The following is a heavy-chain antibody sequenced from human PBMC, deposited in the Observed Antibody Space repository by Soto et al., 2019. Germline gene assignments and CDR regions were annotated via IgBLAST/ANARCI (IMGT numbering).Heavy chain of an antibody. J-gene: IGHJ6*02. CDR2: ISSSGSTI. CDR3: ARVGRYFDWPPVMDV. D-gene: IGHD3-9*01. V-gene: IGHV3-48*03. CDR1: GFTFSSYE. Sequence: GSLRLSCAASGFTFSSYEMNWVRQAPGKGLEWVSYISSSGSTIYYADSVKGRFTISRDNAKNSLYLQMNSLRAEDTAVYYCARVGRYFDWPPVMDVWGQGTTVTVS.